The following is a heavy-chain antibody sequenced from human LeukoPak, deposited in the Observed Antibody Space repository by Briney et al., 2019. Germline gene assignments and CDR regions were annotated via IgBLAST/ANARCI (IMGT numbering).Heavy chain of an antibody. V-gene: IGHV4-38-2*02. CDR3: ARPMSSWLVSAAFDI. J-gene: IGHJ3*02. Sequence: SETLSLTCTVSGYSLSSGYYWGWIRQPPGKGLEWIGSIYHSGSTYYNPSLKSRVTISVDTSKNQFSLKLSSVTAADTAVYYCARPMSSWLVSAAFDIWGQGTMVTVFS. D-gene: IGHD6-19*01. CDR2: IYHSGST. CDR1: GYSLSSGYY.